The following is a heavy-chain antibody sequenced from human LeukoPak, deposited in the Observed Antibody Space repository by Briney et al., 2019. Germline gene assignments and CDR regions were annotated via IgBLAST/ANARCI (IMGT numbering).Heavy chain of an antibody. D-gene: IGHD3-10*01. Sequence: PGGSLRLSCAASGFTFRNYWMSWVRQAPGKGLEWVANIKQDESEKYYVDSVKGRFTISRDNAKNSLFLQMKSLRAEDTAVYYCARDHYGFSGWVDYWGQGTLVTVSS. CDR3: ARDHYGFSGWVDY. J-gene: IGHJ4*02. CDR2: IKQDESEK. V-gene: IGHV3-7*04. CDR1: GFTFRNYW.